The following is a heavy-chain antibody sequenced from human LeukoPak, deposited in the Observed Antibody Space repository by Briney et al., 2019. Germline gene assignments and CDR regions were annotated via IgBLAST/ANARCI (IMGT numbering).Heavy chain of an antibody. CDR3: ASRGYDSSGYYWSDAFDI. J-gene: IGHJ3*02. V-gene: IGHV4-4*09. CDR1: GGSISSYY. Sequence: SETLSLTCTVSGGSISSYYWSWIRQPPGKGLEWIGYIYTSGGTNYNPSLKSRVTISVDTSKNQFSLELSSVTAADTAVYYCASRGYDSSGYYWSDAFDIWGQGTMVTVSS. CDR2: IYTSGGT. D-gene: IGHD3-22*01.